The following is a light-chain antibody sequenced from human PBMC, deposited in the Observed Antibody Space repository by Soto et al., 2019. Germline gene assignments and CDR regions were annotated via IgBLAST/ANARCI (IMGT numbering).Light chain of an antibody. V-gene: IGLV2-14*01. J-gene: IGLJ1*01. CDR1: SIDVGGSNY. Sequence: QSVLIQPASVSGSPGQSITISCTGTSIDVGGSNYVSWYQHHPHRAPKLLIYEVSYRPSGVSNRFSGSKSGNTASLTISGLQAEDEADYYCSSYTSSNTLEVFXFGTKVTVL. CDR3: SSYTSSNTLEV. CDR2: EVS.